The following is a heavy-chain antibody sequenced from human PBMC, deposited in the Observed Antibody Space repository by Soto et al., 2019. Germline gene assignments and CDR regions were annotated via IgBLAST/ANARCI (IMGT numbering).Heavy chain of an antibody. Sequence: GGSLRLSCAASGFTFSSYAMHWVRQAPGKGLEWVAVISYDGSNKYYADSVKGRFTISRDNSKNTLYLQMNSLRAEDTAVYYCARDLYDILTGYPRNYGMDVWGQGTTVTVSS. CDR3: ARDLYDILTGYPRNYGMDV. J-gene: IGHJ6*02. V-gene: IGHV3-30-3*01. CDR1: GFTFSSYA. D-gene: IGHD3-9*01. CDR2: ISYDGSNK.